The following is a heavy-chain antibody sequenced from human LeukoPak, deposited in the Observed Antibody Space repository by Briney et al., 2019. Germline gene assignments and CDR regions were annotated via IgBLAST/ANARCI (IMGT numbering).Heavy chain of an antibody. CDR2: IYYSGST. J-gene: IGHJ6*02. Sequence: SETLSLTCTVSGGSISSSSYYWSWIRQHPGKGLEWIGYIYYSGSTYYNPSLKSRVTISVDTSKNQFSLKLSSVTAADTAVYYCASSKFRSAGTYYYGMDVWGQGTTVTVSS. D-gene: IGHD1-7*01. CDR1: GGSISSSSYY. V-gene: IGHV4-31*03. CDR3: ASSKFRSAGTYYYGMDV.